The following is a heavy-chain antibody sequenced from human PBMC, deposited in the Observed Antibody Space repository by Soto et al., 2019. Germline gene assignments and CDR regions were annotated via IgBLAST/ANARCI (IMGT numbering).Heavy chain of an antibody. CDR2: ISGSGSAT. Sequence: PGGSLRVSCEASGFTFNSYAMNWVRQTPGKRLEWVSGISGSGSATFYADSVKGRFTISRDNSKNTLYLQMNNLRTEDTALYYCTKDTYGAVAGTHRFGPRAQGTLVTVSS. V-gene: IGHV3-23*01. CDR1: GFTFNSYA. J-gene: IGHJ5*02. D-gene: IGHD6-19*01. CDR3: TKDTYGAVAGTHRFGP.